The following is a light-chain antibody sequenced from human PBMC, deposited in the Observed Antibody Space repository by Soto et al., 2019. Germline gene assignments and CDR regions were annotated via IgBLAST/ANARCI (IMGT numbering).Light chain of an antibody. CDR1: QSVSSN. CDR2: GIS. Sequence: EIVMTQSPATLSVSPGERATLSCRASQSVSSNLAWYQQKPGQAPWLLIYGISTRATGISARFSGSGSGTEFTLTISSLQSEDFAVYYCQQHNKWPLTFGQGTRLENK. V-gene: IGKV3-15*01. CDR3: QQHNKWPLT. J-gene: IGKJ5*01.